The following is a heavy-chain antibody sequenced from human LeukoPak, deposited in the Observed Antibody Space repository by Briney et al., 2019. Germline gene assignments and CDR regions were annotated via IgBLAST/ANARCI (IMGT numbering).Heavy chain of an antibody. V-gene: IGHV4-59*01. D-gene: IGHD3-9*01. J-gene: IGHJ4*02. CDR1: GGSISGYY. CDR3: ARATNYAILTGYNYFDY. Sequence: SETLSLTCTVSGGSISGYYWSWIRQPPGKGLEWIGYIYYSGSTNYNPSLKSRVTISVDTSKNQFSLKLSSVTAADTAVYYCARATNYAILTGYNYFDYWGQGALVTVSS. CDR2: IYYSGST.